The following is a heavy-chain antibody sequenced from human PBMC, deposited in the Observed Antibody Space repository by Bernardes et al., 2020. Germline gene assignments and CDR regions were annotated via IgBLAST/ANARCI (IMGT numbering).Heavy chain of an antibody. V-gene: IGHV3-30-3*01. D-gene: IGHD2-15*01. Sequence: GGSLRLSCAASGFTFSNYFVHWVRQAPGKGLEWLASISQDGSIKYFADSVKGRFSISRDNSKNTLYLQTNSLRAEDTAVYYCARETCRGGSCLYAYFDYWGQGTLVTVSS. CDR3: ARETCRGGSCLYAYFDY. J-gene: IGHJ4*02. CDR1: GFTFSNYF. CDR2: ISQDGSIK.